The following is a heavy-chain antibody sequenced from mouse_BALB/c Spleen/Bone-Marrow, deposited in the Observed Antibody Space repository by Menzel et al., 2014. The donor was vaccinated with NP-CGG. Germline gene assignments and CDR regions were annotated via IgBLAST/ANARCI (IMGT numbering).Heavy chain of an antibody. CDR3: ARDRYYGYAMDY. V-gene: IGHV5-6-3*01. D-gene: IGHD1-1*01. Sequence: EVQLQQSGGGLVQPGGSLKLSCAASRFTFSSYGMSWVRQTPDKRLELVATINSNGGGTYYPDSVKGRFTISRDNAKNTLYLQMSSLKSEDTAMYYCARDRYYGYAMDYWGQGTSVTVSS. J-gene: IGHJ4*01. CDR1: RFTFSSYG. CDR2: INSNGGGT.